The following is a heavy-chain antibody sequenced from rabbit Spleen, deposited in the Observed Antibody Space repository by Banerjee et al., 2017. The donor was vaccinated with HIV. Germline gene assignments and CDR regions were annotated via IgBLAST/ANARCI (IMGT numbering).Heavy chain of an antibody. CDR2: IYAGSDTT. CDR1: GFSFSSVYY. V-gene: IGHV1S40*01. CDR3: ARSPDSGYAIRGYFNL. J-gene: IGHJ4*01. D-gene: IGHD1-1*01. Sequence: QQLVESGGGLVKPGASLTLTCTASGFSFSSVYYMCWVRQAPGKGLEWIGCIYAGSDTTWYASWAKGRFTISTPSSTTVTLQMTSLTAADTATYFCARSPDSGYAIRGYFNLWGPGTLVTVS.